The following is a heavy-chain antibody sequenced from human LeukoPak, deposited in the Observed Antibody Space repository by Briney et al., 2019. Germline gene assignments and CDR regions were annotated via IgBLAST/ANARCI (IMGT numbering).Heavy chain of an antibody. Sequence: ASVKVSCKASGYTFTGYYMHWVRQAPGQGLEWMGWFNPNSGGTNYAQKFQGRVTMTRDTSISTAYLQWSSLKASDSAMYYCARQETTMFRGVIFLGGSFDNWGQGTLVTVSS. D-gene: IGHD3-10*01. CDR3: ARQETTMFRGVIFLGGSFDN. CDR1: GYTFTGYY. V-gene: IGHV1-2*02. CDR2: FNPNSGGT. J-gene: IGHJ4*02.